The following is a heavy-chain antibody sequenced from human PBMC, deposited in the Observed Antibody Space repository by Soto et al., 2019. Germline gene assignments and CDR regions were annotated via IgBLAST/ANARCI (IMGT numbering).Heavy chain of an antibody. CDR3: AKLEGMDTWAYSFDF. D-gene: IGHD5-18*01. CDR2: IYGGGNGP. J-gene: IGHJ4*02. V-gene: IGHV3-23*01. CDR1: GFTFSDFA. Sequence: EVQVLESGGGLVQPGGSLRLSCAATGFTFSDFAMSWVRQAPGKGLEWVSRIYGGGNGPHYADSVKGRVTISRDNSKNTLYLQMNSLRAEDTAVYYCAKLEGMDTWAYSFDFWGQGTLVTVSS.